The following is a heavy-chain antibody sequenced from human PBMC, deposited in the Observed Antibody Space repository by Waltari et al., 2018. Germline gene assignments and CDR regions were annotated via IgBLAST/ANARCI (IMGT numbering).Heavy chain of an antibody. V-gene: IGHV4-39*07. J-gene: IGHJ4*02. D-gene: IGHD3-3*01. CDR2: IYCSGGS. Sequence: QLQLQESGPGLVKPSETLSRTCTVSGGTISSSSYYWGWLRQTPGKGLEWIGSIYCSGGSSSNPSLTSRFTISVDTSKNQFSLKLSSVTAADTAVYYCARRPVRFLELDFDYWGQGTLVTVSS. CDR1: GGTISSSSYY. CDR3: ARRPVRFLELDFDY.